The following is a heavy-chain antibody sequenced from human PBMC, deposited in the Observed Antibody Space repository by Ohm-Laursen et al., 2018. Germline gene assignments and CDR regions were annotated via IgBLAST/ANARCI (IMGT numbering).Heavy chain of an antibody. V-gene: IGHV4-59*13. D-gene: IGHD3-16*01. CDR2: MSDSGTH. Sequence: SETLSLTCTVSGGSINIYYWSWIRQPPGKGLEWIGYMSDSGTHEYNPSLKSRVTLVVDASKNHFSLKLISVTAADTAVYYCARLGATVATADPFDIWGQGTLVTVSS. CDR3: ARLGATVATADPFDI. CDR1: GGSINIYY. J-gene: IGHJ3*02.